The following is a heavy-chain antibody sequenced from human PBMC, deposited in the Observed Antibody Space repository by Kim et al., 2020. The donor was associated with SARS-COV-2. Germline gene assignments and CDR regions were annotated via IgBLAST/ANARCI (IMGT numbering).Heavy chain of an antibody. CDR3: ASRRYTGTYYYFDY. CDR2: INSDGGTT. V-gene: IGHV3-74*01. J-gene: IGHJ4*02. Sequence: GGSLRLSCAASGFTFSSYWMHWVRQAPGKGLVWVSRINSDGGTTSYADSVKGRFTISRDNVKSTLYLQLNSLRAEDTAVYYCASRRYTGTYYYFDYWGQGNLVTVST. D-gene: IGHD1-26*01. CDR1: GFTFSSYW.